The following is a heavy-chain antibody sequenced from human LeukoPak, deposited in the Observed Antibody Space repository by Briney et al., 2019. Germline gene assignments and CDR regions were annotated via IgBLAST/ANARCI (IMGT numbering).Heavy chain of an antibody. V-gene: IGHV1-18*01. D-gene: IGHD5-24*01. CDR1: GYTFTSYG. CDR2: ISAYNGNT. CDR3: ARGVQMATISDAFDI. Sequence: GASVKVSCKASGYTFTSYGISWVRRAPGQGLEWMGWISAYNGNTNYAQKLQGRVTMTTDTSTSTAYMELRSLRSDDTAVYYCARGVQMATISDAFDIWGQGTMVTVSS. J-gene: IGHJ3*02.